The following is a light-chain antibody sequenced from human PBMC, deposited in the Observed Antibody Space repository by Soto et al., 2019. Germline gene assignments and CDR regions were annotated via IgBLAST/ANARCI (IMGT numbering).Light chain of an antibody. CDR1: NIGSKS. V-gene: IGLV3-21*04. J-gene: IGLJ2*01. CDR2: YDS. Sequence: SYELTQPPSVSVAPGKTARITCGGNNIGSKSVHWYQQKPGQAPVLVIYYDSDRPSGIPERFSGSNSGNTATLTISRVEAGDEADYYCQVWDSSSDHPLGGGTKLTV. CDR3: QVWDSSSDHP.